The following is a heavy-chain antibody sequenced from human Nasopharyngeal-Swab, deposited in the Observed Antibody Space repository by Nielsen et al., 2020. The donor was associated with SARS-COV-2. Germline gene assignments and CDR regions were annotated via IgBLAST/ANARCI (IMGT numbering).Heavy chain of an antibody. D-gene: IGHD6-6*01. CDR3: ARDRDPEYSSPSSSWFDP. CDR1: GFTFSSYG. J-gene: IGHJ5*02. Sequence: GGSLRLSCAASGFTFSSYGMHWVRQAPGKGLEWVAVISYDGSNKYYADSVKGRFTISRDNSKNTLYLQMNSLRAEDTAVYYCARDRDPEYSSPSSSWFDPWGQGTLVTVSS. V-gene: IGHV3-30*03. CDR2: ISYDGSNK.